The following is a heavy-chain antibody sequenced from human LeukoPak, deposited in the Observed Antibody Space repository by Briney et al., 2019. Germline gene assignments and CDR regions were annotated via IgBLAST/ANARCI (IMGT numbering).Heavy chain of an antibody. D-gene: IGHD1-1*01. CDR2: IYYRGNT. V-gene: IGHV4-59*02. CDR3: ARAGNNWSFDY. Sequence: SETLSLTCTVSGDSVSIYYWSWIRQPPGKGLEWIGYIYYRGNTNYSPSLKSRVTMAVDTSKNQFSLKVSSVTAADTAVYYCARAGNNWSFDYWGQGTLVTVSS. J-gene: IGHJ4*02. CDR1: GDSVSIYY.